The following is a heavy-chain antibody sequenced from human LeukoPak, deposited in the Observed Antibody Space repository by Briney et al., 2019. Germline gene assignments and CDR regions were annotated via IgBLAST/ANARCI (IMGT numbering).Heavy chain of an antibody. CDR2: IKQDGSEK. Sequence: GGSLRLSCAASGFTFSSYWMSWVRQAPGKGLEWEANIKQDGSEKYYVDSVKGRFTISRDNAKNSLYLQMNSLRAEDTAVYYCARDKRSSTRYYFDYWGQGTLVTVSS. D-gene: IGHD2-2*01. V-gene: IGHV3-7*01. CDR3: ARDKRSSTRYYFDY. J-gene: IGHJ4*02. CDR1: GFTFSSYW.